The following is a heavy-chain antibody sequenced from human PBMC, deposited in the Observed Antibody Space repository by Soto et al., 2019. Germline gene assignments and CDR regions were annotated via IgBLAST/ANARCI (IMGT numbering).Heavy chain of an antibody. CDR2: IYHSGST. V-gene: IGHV4-59*01. J-gene: IGHJ6*02. D-gene: IGHD3-10*01. CDR3: ARGLGVRGVIIAADHYSGMDV. Sequence: SETLSLTCTVSGGSISSYYWSWSRQPPGKGLAWIGYIYHSGSTNYNPSLKSRVTISVDTSKNQISLKLSSVTAADTAVYYCARGLGVRGVIIAADHYSGMDVWGQGTTVTVSS. CDR1: GGSISSYY.